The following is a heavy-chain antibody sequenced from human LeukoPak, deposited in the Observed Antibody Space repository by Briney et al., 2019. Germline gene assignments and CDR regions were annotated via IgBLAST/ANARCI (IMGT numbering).Heavy chain of an antibody. Sequence: GASVKVSXKASGGTFRSYAISWVRQAPGQGLEWIGGIIPIFGTANYAQKFQGRVTITADESTSTAYMELSSLRSEDTAVYYCARVSAAVLMVYAMGYYYYMDVWAKGTTVTVSS. D-gene: IGHD2-8*01. V-gene: IGHV1-69*13. CDR1: GGTFRSYA. CDR2: IIPIFGTA. J-gene: IGHJ6*03. CDR3: ARVSAAVLMVYAMGYYYYMDV.